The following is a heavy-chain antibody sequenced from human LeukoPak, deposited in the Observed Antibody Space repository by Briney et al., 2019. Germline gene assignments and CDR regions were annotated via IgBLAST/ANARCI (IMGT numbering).Heavy chain of an antibody. J-gene: IGHJ4*02. Sequence: SETLSLTCAVSGYSISSGYYWGWIRQPAGKGLEWIGSIYHSGSTYYNPSLKSRVTISVDTSKNQFSLKLSSVTAADTAVYDCASRSSYFDYWGQGTLVTVSS. V-gene: IGHV4-38-2*01. CDR1: GYSISSGYY. CDR2: IYHSGST. CDR3: ASRSSYFDY.